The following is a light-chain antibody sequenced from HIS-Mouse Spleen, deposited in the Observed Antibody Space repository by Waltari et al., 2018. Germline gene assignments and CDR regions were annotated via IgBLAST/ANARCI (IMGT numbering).Light chain of an antibody. CDR2: DNN. CDR1: RPNLGNTY. CDR3: GTWDSSLSARV. Sequence: QSVLTQPPSVSAAPVQKVPSSCSGSRPNLGNTYVSSYQQLPGTAPKLLIYDNNKRPSGIPDRFSGSKSGTSATLGITGLQTGDEADYYCGTWDSSLSARVFGGGTKLTVL. V-gene: IGLV1-51*01. J-gene: IGLJ3*02.